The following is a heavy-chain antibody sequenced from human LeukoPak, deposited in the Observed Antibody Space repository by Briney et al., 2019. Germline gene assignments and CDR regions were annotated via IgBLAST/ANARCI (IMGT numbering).Heavy chain of an antibody. V-gene: IGHV3-30*18. CDR3: AKGYYDYVWGSLNTPPAFDI. D-gene: IGHD3-16*01. J-gene: IGHJ3*02. Sequence: GGSLRLSCAASGFTFSSYSMNWVRQAPGKGLEWVAVISYDGSNKYYADSVKGRFTISRDNSKNTLYLQMNSLRAEDTAVYYCAKGYYDYVWGSLNTPPAFDIWGQGTMVTVSS. CDR2: ISYDGSNK. CDR1: GFTFSSYS.